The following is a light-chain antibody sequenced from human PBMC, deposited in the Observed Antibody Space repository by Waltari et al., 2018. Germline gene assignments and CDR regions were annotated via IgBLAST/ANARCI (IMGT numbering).Light chain of an antibody. CDR3: QHYLRLPVT. Sequence: EIVLTQYPGTLSLSLGERATVSCRASQSVSRALAWYQQKPGQAPRLLIYGASTRATGIPDRFSGRGSGKDVSLSISRLGPDDFAVYYCQHYLRLPVTFGQGTTVEI. V-gene: IGKV3-20*01. CDR2: GAS. CDR1: QSVSRA. J-gene: IGKJ1*01.